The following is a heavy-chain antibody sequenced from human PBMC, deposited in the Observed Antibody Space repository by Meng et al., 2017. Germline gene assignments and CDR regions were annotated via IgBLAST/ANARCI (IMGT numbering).Heavy chain of an antibody. J-gene: IGHJ4*02. D-gene: IGHD6-13*01. CDR3: ARDEDISAAGKLFGDY. Sequence: QVQSVRSGPEVKKPGASVKPSCTPSGYTVAAYGIHWLRPATGQGLEWMGRINPNNDHTQYAQNFQGRVTMTSDTSISTVYMELNGLRSDDTAVYYCARDEDISAAGKLFGDYWGQGTLVTVSS. CDR1: GYTVAAYG. CDR2: INPNNDHT. V-gene: IGHV1-2*06.